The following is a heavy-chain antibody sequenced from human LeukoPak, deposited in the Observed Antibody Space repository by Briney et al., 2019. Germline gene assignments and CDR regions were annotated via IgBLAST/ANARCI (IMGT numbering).Heavy chain of an antibody. V-gene: IGHV3-21*01. J-gene: IGHJ6*02. Sequence: GGSLRLSCAASGFTFKTYTMHWVRQATGMGLEWVSSISSSSSYIFYADSVKGRFTISRDNAKSSLYLQMSSLRAEDAAVYYCAREGGYQYYYAMDVWGQGTTVTVSS. CDR2: ISSSSSYI. CDR1: GFTFKTYT. D-gene: IGHD3-16*01. CDR3: AREGGYQYYYAMDV.